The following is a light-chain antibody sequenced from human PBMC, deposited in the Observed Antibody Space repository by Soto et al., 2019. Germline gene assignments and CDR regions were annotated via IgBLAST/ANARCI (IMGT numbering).Light chain of an antibody. J-gene: IGKJ1*01. Sequence: EIVLTQSPGTLSLSPGERATLSGRASQSVSSSYLAWYQQKPGQAPRLXIYGASSRETGIPERFRCSGAGTECTRTISSLQSEDVEVYSCHQYNNWTQTFGQGTKVDIK. V-gene: IGKV3-20*01. CDR1: QSVSSSY. CDR2: GAS. CDR3: HQYNNWTQT.